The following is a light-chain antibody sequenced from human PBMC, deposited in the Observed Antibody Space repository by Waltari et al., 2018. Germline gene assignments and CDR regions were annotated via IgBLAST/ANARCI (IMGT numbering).Light chain of an antibody. CDR2: DVG. Sequence: QSALTQPRSVSGSPGQSVTISCTGTSSYVGGYNYVSWYQQHPGKAPELMIYDVGKRPSGVPDRFSGSKSGNTASLTISGLQAEDEADYYCCSYADSYTFVVFGAGTKLTVL. CDR3: CSYADSYTFVV. V-gene: IGLV2-11*01. J-gene: IGLJ2*01. CDR1: SSYVGGYNY.